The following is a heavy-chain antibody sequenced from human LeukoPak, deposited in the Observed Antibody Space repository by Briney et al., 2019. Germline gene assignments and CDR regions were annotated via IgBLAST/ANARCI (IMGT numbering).Heavy chain of an antibody. J-gene: IGHJ3*02. D-gene: IGHD3-10*01. Sequence: SETLSLTYTVSGGSIRSYYWSWIRQPPGKGLEWIGYLYYSGSTNSNPSLKSRVTMSVDTSKNQFSLKLRSVTAADTAVYYCARGGSGISNAFDIWGQGTMVTVSS. CDR3: ARGGSGISNAFDI. CDR2: LYYSGST. V-gene: IGHV4-59*01. CDR1: GGSIRSYY.